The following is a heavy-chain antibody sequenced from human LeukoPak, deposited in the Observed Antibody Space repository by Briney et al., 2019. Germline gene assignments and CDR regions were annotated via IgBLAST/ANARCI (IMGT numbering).Heavy chain of an antibody. J-gene: IGHJ4*02. V-gene: IGHV3-30*04. D-gene: IGHD5-24*01. CDR2: LSYDGSNK. Sequence: GRSLRLSCAASGFTFSSYAMHWVRQAPGKGLEWVAVLSYDGSNKYYADSVKGRFTISRDNSKNTLYLQMNSLRAEDTAVYYCARARRDGYNLLSDYWGQGTLVTVSS. CDR1: GFTFSSYA. CDR3: ARARRDGYNLLSDY.